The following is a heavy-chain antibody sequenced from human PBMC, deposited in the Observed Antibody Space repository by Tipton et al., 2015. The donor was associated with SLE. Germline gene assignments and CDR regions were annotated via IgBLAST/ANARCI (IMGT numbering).Heavy chain of an antibody. J-gene: IGHJ3*02. CDR2: SQSGWSA. Sequence: TLSLTCTVSGGSIASGGHHWNWIRQAAGKGLEWTGRSQSGWSAFYNPSLNSRVTISMDTSKNQFSLSLRSVTAADTAVYYCARSTDTFDIWGQGTLVTVSS. V-gene: IGHV4-61*02. CDR1: GGSIASGGHH. CDR3: ARSTDTFDI.